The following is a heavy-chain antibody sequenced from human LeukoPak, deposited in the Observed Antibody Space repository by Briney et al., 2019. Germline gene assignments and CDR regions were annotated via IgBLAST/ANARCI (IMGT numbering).Heavy chain of an antibody. CDR1: GFTFSNAW. Sequence: PGGSLRLSCAASGFTFSNAWMSWVRQAPGKGLEWVGRIKSKTDGGTTDYAAPVKGRFAISRDDSKNTLYLQMNSLKTEDTAVHYCTTVGEEIAALAADYWGQGTLVTVSS. CDR2: IKSKTDGGTT. CDR3: TTVGEEIAALAADY. V-gene: IGHV3-15*01. D-gene: IGHD6-6*01. J-gene: IGHJ4*02.